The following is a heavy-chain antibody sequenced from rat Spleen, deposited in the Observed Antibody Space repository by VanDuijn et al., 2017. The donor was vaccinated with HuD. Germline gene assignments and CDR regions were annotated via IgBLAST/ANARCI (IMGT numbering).Heavy chain of an antibody. D-gene: IGHD1-12*02. J-gene: IGHJ2*01. CDR3: ARSSYYYDGTYYYYFDY. V-gene: IGHV5-25*01. Sequence: EVQLVESGGGLVQPGRSLKLSCAASGFTFSNYDMAWVRQAPTKGLEWIASISTGGGNTYYRDSVKGRFTISRDNAKSTLYLQMDSLRSEDTATYYCARSSYYYDGTYYYYFDYWGQGVMVTVSS. CDR1: GFTFSNYD. CDR2: ISTGGGNT.